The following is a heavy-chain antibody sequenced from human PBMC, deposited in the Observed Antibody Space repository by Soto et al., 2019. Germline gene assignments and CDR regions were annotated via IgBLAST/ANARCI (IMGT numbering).Heavy chain of an antibody. CDR3: ARRRGRCSDGVCYSWWFDP. CDR2: VFLGDSDA. J-gene: IGHJ5*02. D-gene: IGHD2-8*01. CDR1: GGTLSDQW. Sequence: GESLKISCKGSGGTLSDQWIGRVRHTPDKGLEWIGFVFLGDSDARYSPAFQGRVAMSADRSGTYLQWSSLKASDTGIYYCARRRGRCSDGVCYSWWFDPWGQGTRVTVSS. V-gene: IGHV5-51*01.